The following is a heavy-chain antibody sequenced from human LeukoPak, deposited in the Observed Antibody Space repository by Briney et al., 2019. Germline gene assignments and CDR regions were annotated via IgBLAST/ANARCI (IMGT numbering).Heavy chain of an antibody. Sequence: GSLRLSCAASGFTFSSYAMSWVRQAPGKGLEWVSAISGSGGSTYYADSVKGRFTIPRDNSKNTLYLQMNSLRAEDTAVYYCAKPGEYQLPFDYWGQGTLVTVSS. V-gene: IGHV3-23*01. D-gene: IGHD2-2*01. J-gene: IGHJ4*02. CDR2: ISGSGGST. CDR1: GFTFSSYA. CDR3: AKPGEYQLPFDY.